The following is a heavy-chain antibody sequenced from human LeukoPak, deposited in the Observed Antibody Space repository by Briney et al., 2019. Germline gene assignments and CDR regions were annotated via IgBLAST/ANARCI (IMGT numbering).Heavy chain of an antibody. J-gene: IGHJ5*02. CDR3: ARERVTCSSTSCYPHWFDP. D-gene: IGHD2-2*01. CDR1: GGSFSGYY. Sequence: SETLSLTCAVYGGSFSGYYWSWIRQPPGKGLEWIGEINHSGSTNYNPSLKSRVTISVDTSKNQFSLKLGSVTAADTAVYYCARERVTCSSTSCYPHWFDPWGQGTLVTVSS. V-gene: IGHV4-34*01. CDR2: INHSGST.